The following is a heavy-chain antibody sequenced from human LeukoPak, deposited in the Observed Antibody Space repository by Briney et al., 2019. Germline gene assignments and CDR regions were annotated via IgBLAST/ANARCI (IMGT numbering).Heavy chain of an antibody. CDR2: IRSKANSYAT. CDR1: GFTLSGSA. V-gene: IGHV3-73*01. CDR3: TTKRPDAFDI. Sequence: PGGSLRLSCAASGFTLSGSAMHWVRQASGKGLEWVGRIRSKANSYATAYAASVKGRFTIARDESKNTAYLQMNSLKTEDTAVYYCTTKRPDAFDIWGQGTMVTVSS. J-gene: IGHJ3*02.